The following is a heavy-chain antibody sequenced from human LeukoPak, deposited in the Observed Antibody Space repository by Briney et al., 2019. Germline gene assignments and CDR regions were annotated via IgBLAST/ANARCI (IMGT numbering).Heavy chain of an antibody. J-gene: IGHJ4*02. CDR3: VREESGGYFDY. CDR1: GYTFTNYL. V-gene: IGHV1-46*01. CDR2: ITPSVDTT. Sequence: ASVKVSCKAAGYTFTNYLLHWVRQAPGQGLEWVGRITPSVDTTNYAQKFRDRVTMTRDTSTSTVYMELSSLRSEDTAVYHCVREESGGYFDYWGQGTLVTVSS. D-gene: IGHD2-8*02.